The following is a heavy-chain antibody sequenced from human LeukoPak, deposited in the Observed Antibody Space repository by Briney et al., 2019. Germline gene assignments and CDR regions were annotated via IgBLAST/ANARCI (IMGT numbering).Heavy chain of an antibody. CDR1: GFTFSNAW. D-gene: IGHD2-15*01. CDR3: TTAAVLSVQNFDY. J-gene: IGHJ4*02. CDR2: IKSKTDGGTT. Sequence: GGSLRLSCAASGFTFSNAWMSWVRQAPGKGREWVGRIKSKTDGGTTDYAAPVKGRFTISRDDSKNTLYLQMNSLKTEDTAVYYCTTAAVLSVQNFDYWGQGTLVTVSS. V-gene: IGHV3-15*01.